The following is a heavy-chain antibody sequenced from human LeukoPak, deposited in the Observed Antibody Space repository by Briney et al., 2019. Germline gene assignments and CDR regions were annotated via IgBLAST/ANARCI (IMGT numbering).Heavy chain of an antibody. CDR2: ISSSSSTI. CDR3: ATLLLWFGESPPDY. V-gene: IGHV3-48*01. J-gene: IGHJ4*02. CDR1: GFTFSSYS. D-gene: IGHD3-10*01. Sequence: GGSLRLSCAASGFTFSSYSMNWVRQAPGKGLEWVSYISSSSSTIYYADSVKGRFTISRDNAKNSLYLQMNSLRAEDTAVYYCATLLLWFGESPPDYWGQGTLVTVSS.